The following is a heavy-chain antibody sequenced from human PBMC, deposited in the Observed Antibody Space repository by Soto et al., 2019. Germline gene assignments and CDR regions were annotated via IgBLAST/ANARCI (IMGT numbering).Heavy chain of an antibody. D-gene: IGHD2-15*01. CDR1: GYTFTSFD. CDR2: VNPESGKT. V-gene: IGHV1-8*01. CDR3: ARDTPPLHSQSFDH. Sequence: GASVKVSCKASGYTFTSFDLNWVRQATGPGLEWMGWVNPESGKTGYSPKFQGRVTMTRDTPISTVYMDLSGLTSEDTAVYYCARDTPPLHSQSFDHWGQGALVTVSS. J-gene: IGHJ4*02.